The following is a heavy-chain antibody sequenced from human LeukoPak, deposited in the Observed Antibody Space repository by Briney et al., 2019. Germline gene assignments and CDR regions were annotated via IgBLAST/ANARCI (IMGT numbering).Heavy chain of an antibody. D-gene: IGHD7-27*01. CDR2: IYYSGST. CDR1: GGSIRSSSYY. Sequence: ASETLSLTCTASGGSIRSSSYYWGWIRQPPGKGLEWIASIYYSGSTYYNPSLKSRVTISVDTSRDQFSLSLSSVTAADTAVYYCASNWGGDEYYFDYWGQGSLVTVSS. CDR3: ASNWGGDEYYFDY. J-gene: IGHJ4*02. V-gene: IGHV4-39*01.